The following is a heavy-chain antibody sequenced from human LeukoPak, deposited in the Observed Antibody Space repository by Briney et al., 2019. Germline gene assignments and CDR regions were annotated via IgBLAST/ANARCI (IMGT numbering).Heavy chain of an antibody. V-gene: IGHV3-48*01. CDR2: VSGSGSTV. CDR3: VRQFAS. J-gene: IGHJ4*02. CDR1: GFTFGDHI. Sequence: PGGSLGLSCAASGFTFGDHIMNWVRQLPGKRLEWVAYVSGSGSTVYYADSVKGRFTVSRDNGKSSLYLQMNSLRVVDTALYYCVRQFASWGQGTLVTVSS.